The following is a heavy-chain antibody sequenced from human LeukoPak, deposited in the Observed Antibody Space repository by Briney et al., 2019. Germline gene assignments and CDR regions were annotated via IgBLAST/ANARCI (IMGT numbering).Heavy chain of an antibody. CDR1: GFTFSSYG. J-gene: IGHJ4*02. CDR3: AKDPVVVVATDY. Sequence: GRSLRLSCAASGFTFSSYGMHWVRQAPGKGLEWVAVIWYDGSNKYYADSVKGRFTISRDNSKNTLYLQMNSLRAEDTAVYYCAKDPVVVVATDYWGQGTLVTVSS. V-gene: IGHV3-33*06. D-gene: IGHD2-15*01. CDR2: IWYDGSNK.